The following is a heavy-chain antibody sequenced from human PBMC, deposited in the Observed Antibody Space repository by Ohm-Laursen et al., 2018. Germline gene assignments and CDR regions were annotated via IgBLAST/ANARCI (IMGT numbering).Heavy chain of an antibody. J-gene: IGHJ4*02. CDR2: ISRSGDST. CDR3: ARGLWSGYSSPLDY. D-gene: IGHD3-3*01. Sequence: SLRLSCSASGFTFSTCAMNWVRQAPGKGPEWVSAISRSGDSTYYADSVKGRFTISRDNAKNTLYLQMNSLRAEDTAVYYCARGLWSGYSSPLDYWGQGTLVTVSS. V-gene: IGHV3-23*01. CDR1: GFTFSTCA.